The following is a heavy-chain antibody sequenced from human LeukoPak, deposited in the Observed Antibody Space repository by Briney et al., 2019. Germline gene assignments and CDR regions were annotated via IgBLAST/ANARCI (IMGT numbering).Heavy chain of an antibody. J-gene: IGHJ4*02. D-gene: IGHD3-10*01. Sequence: SETLSLTCTVSGGSISSYHWSWIRQPPGKGLECIGYIYYSGSTHYNPSLKSRVSISVDTSKNQFSLKLSSVTAADTAVYYCARDARVQKWFGELLKTTTYYFDYWGQGTLVTVSS. V-gene: IGHV4-59*12. CDR2: IYYSGST. CDR1: GGSISSYH. CDR3: ARDARVQKWFGELLKTTTYYFDY.